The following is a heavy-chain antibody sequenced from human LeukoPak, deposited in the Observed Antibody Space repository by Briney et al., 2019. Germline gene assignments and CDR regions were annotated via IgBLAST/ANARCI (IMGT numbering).Heavy chain of an antibody. J-gene: IGHJ4*02. CDR1: GGSFSGYY. CDR3: ARAVDTAMVRQFDY. Sequence: SETLSLTCAVYGGSFSGYYWSWIRQPPGKGLEWIGEINHSGSTNYNPSLKSRVPISVATPQNQFSLKLSSVTAAATAVYYCARAVDTAMVRQFDYWGPGTLVTVSS. D-gene: IGHD5-18*01. CDR2: INHSGST. V-gene: IGHV4-34*01.